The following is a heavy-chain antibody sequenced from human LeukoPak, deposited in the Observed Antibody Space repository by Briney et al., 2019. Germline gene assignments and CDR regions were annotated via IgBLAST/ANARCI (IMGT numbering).Heavy chain of an antibody. CDR3: AREFDCSGGSCYSFYYYYYYMDV. D-gene: IGHD2-15*01. V-gene: IGHV3-21*01. J-gene: IGHJ6*03. CDR1: GFTFDDYA. Sequence: GGSLRLSCAASGFTFDDYAMHWVRQAPGKGLEWVSSISSSSSYIYYADSVKGRFTISRDNAKNSLYLQMNSLRAEDTAVYYCAREFDCSGGSCYSFYYYYYYMDVWGKGTTVTVSS. CDR2: ISSSSSYI.